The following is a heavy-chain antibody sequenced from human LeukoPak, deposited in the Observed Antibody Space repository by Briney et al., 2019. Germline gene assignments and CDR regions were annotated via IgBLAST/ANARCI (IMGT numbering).Heavy chain of an antibody. CDR3: AKDLRGYDMDFDY. V-gene: IGHV3-23*01. Sequence: GGSLRLSCAASGFTFSNFAMSWARQAPGKGLEWVSSISGSGISTYYADSLKGRFTISRDNFKNTLFLQLNSLRAEDTAVYYCAKDLRGYDMDFDYWGQGTLVTVSS. CDR1: GFTFSNFA. D-gene: IGHD5-12*01. CDR2: ISGSGIST. J-gene: IGHJ4*02.